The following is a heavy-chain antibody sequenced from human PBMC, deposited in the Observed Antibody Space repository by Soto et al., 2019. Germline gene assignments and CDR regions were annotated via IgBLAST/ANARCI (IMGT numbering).Heavy chain of an antibody. D-gene: IGHD2-21*02. V-gene: IGHV3-7*04. CDR1: GFTFSSYW. Sequence: EVQLVESGGGLVQPGGSLRLSCAASGFTFSSYWMSWVRQAPGKGLEWVANIKQDGSEKYYVDSVKGRFTISRDNAKNSLYLQMNSLRAEDTAVYYCARGSEYCGGDCWPRWGQGTLVTVSS. J-gene: IGHJ4*02. CDR3: ARGSEYCGGDCWPR. CDR2: IKQDGSEK.